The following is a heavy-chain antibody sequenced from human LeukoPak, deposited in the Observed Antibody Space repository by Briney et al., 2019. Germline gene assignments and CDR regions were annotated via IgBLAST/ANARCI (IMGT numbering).Heavy chain of an antibody. V-gene: IGHV3-7*01. D-gene: IGHD5-24*01. CDR2: IKRDGSEK. CDR1: GFNFGTHW. CDR3: GTGWAVDY. Sequence: GGSLRLSCAASGFNFGTHWMTWVRQAPGKGLECVATIKRDGSEKYYVDSVKGRFAISRDNAKNLLYLQMNSLRAEDTAVYYCGTGWAVDYWGQGTLVTVSS. J-gene: IGHJ4*02.